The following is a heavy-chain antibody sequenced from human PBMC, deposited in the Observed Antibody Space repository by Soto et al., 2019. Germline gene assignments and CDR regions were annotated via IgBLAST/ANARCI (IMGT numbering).Heavy chain of an antibody. D-gene: IGHD2-21*02. V-gene: IGHV4-39*01. CDR3: ARILAYCGGDCSPFDY. CDR2: IYYSGST. J-gene: IGHJ4*02. CDR1: GGSISSSSYY. Sequence: PSETLSLTCIVSGGSISSSSYYWGWIRQPPGMGLEWVGSIYYSGSTFYNPSLKGRVTISVDTSKNQFSLKKSSVTAADTAVYYCARILAYCGGDCSPFDYWGRGTLVTVSS.